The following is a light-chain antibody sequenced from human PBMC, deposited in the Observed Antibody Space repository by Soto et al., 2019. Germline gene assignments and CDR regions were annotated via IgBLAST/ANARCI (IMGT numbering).Light chain of an antibody. V-gene: IGKV3-20*01. Sequence: VVLTHSPGTLSLSPLERVTLSFRSSQSVNSSYLAWYQHKPGQAPRLLIYGASTRATGIPDRFSGSGSGTDFTLTIARLEPGDFAVYYCQQYGNSPQTFGQGTKVDIK. J-gene: IGKJ1*01. CDR2: GAS. CDR1: QSVNSSY. CDR3: QQYGNSPQT.